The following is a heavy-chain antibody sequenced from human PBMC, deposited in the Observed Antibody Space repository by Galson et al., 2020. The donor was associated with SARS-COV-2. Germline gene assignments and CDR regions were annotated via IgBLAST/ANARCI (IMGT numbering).Heavy chain of an antibody. CDR2: ITTSRTSI. Sequence: GESLKISCVGSGFTFSNYTMNRVRQVPGKGLEWVSSITTSRTSINHADTVPRRFTISRDNAKNSLYLQMTSLRAGDTALYFCARTGTPHYYYSYYIYVWGKGTTVTVSS. CDR3: ARTGTPHYYYSYYIYV. V-gene: IGHV3-21*01. D-gene: IGHD6-13*01. J-gene: IGHJ6*03. CDR1: GFTFSNYT.